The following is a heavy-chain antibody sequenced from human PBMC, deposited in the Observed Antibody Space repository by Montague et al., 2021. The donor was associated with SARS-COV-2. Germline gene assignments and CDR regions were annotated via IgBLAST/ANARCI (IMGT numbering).Heavy chain of an antibody. CDR3: ARGRLSVSMIVVVFTSASYYFDY. D-gene: IGHD3-22*01. Sequence: SETLSLTCGVYGGSFGDDHWSWIRQPPGKGLEWIGDIKQSGSTNXNPSLKSRVTISVDTSRNQFSLKLTSVTAADTAVYFCARGRLSVSMIVVVFTSASYYFDYWGQGALVTVSS. CDR2: IKQSGST. CDR1: GGSFGDDH. J-gene: IGHJ4*02. V-gene: IGHV4-34*01.